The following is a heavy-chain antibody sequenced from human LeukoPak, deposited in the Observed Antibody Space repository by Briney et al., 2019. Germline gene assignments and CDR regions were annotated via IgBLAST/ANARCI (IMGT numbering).Heavy chain of an antibody. CDR1: GFTFSNAW. V-gene: IGHV3-15*01. J-gene: IGHJ4*02. Sequence: GGSLRLSCAASGFTFSNAWMSWVRQAPGKGLEWVGRIKSKTDGGTTDYAAPVKGRFTISRDDSRNTLYLQMNSLKTEDTAVYYCTTVKYSGSRRVFDYWGQGTLVTVSS. CDR2: IKSKTDGGTT. CDR3: TTVKYSGSRRVFDY. D-gene: IGHD1-26*01.